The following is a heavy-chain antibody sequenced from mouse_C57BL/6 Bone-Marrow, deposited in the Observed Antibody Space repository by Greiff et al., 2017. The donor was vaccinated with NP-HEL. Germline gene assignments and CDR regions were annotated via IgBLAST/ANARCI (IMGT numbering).Heavy chain of an antibody. V-gene: IGHV1-66*01. CDR2: IYPGSGNT. CDR3: ARHDGYLDY. CDR1: GYSFTSYY. J-gene: IGHJ2*01. Sequence: QVQLQQSGPELVKPGASVKISCKASGYSFTSYYIHWVKQRPGQGLEWIGWIYPGSGNTKYNEKFKGKATLTADTYSSTAYMQLSSLTSEDSAVYYCARHDGYLDYWGQGTTLTVSS. D-gene: IGHD2-3*01.